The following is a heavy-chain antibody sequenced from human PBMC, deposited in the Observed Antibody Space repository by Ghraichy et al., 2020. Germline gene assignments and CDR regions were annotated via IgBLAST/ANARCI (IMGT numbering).Heavy chain of an antibody. J-gene: IGHJ5*02. CDR2: IYTSGST. CDR1: GGSISSYY. D-gene: IGHD6-19*01. Sequence: SETLSLTCTVSGGSISSYYWSWIRQPAGKGLEWTGRIYTSGSTNYNPSLKSRVTMSVDTSKNQFSLKLSSVTAADTAVYYCARAVGIAVAGTGNWFDPWGHGTLVTVSS. V-gene: IGHV4-4*07. CDR3: ARAVGIAVAGTGNWFDP.